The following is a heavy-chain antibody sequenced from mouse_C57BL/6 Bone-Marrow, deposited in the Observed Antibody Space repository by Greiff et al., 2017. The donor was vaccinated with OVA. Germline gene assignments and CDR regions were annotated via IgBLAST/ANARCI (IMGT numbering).Heavy chain of an antibody. CDR2: IDPENGDT. CDR1: GFNIKDDY. CDR3: TTWDYDVDY. J-gene: IGHJ2*01. D-gene: IGHD2-4*01. Sequence: LQQSGAELVRPGASVKLSCTASGFNIKDDYMHWVKQRPEQGLEWIGWIDPENGDTEYASKFQGKATITADTSSNTAYLQLSSLTSEDTAVYYCTTWDYDVDYWGQGTTLTGSS. V-gene: IGHV14-4*01.